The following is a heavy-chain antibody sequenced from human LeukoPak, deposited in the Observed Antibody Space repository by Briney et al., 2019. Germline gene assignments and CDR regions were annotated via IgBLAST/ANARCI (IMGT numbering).Heavy chain of an antibody. J-gene: IGHJ4*02. D-gene: IGHD2-2*01. CDR2: IVWNSATI. V-gene: IGHV3-9*01. Sequence: GGSLRLSCAASGFTFDDCAMHWVRQLPGKGLEWVSGIVWNSATIGYADSVKGRFTVSRDNAKNSLYLQMSSLRAEDTAVYYCARDHAYRTDYWGQGTLVTVSS. CDR1: GFTFDDCA. CDR3: ARDHAYRTDY.